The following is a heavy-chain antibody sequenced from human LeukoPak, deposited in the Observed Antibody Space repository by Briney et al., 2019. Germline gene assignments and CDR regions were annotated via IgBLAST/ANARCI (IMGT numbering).Heavy chain of an antibody. V-gene: IGHV3-9*01. J-gene: IGHJ4*02. CDR1: GFMFDDYG. Sequence: GGSLRLSCEASGFMFDDYGMHWVRQAPGKGLEWVSTISWNSASVGYVDSVKGRFTISRDNAKKTLYLQMNSLRPEDTALYYCAKDYGYSSSWYDYWGQGTLVTVSS. CDR2: ISWNSASV. CDR3: AKDYGYSSSWYDY. D-gene: IGHD6-13*01.